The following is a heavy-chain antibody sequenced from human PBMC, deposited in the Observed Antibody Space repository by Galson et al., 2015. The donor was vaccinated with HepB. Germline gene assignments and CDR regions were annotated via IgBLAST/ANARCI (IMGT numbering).Heavy chain of an antibody. D-gene: IGHD1-26*01. CDR2: VSYDGSNK. CDR1: GFTFSSYA. V-gene: IGHV3-30-3*01. J-gene: IGHJ3*02. CDR3: ARGGLGSSWGEAFDI. Sequence: SLRLSCAASGFTFSSYAMHWVRQAPGKGLEWVAVVSYDGSNKYYADSVKGRFTISRDNSKNTLYLQMNSLRTEDTAVYYCARGGLGSSWGEAFDIWGQGTMVTVSS.